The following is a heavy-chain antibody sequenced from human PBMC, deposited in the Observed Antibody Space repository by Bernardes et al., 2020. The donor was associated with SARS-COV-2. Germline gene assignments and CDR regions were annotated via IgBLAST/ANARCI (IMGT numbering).Heavy chain of an antibody. V-gene: IGHV3-23*01. D-gene: IGHD6-13*01. Sequence: GGSLRLSCAASGFTFSSYAMSWVRQAPGKGLEWVSAISGSGGSTHYADSVKGRFTVSRDNSKNTLYLQMNSLRAEDTAVYYCAQDFLWAAASYWGQGTLVTVSS. CDR2: ISGSGGST. CDR3: AQDFLWAAASY. CDR1: GFTFSSYA. J-gene: IGHJ4*02.